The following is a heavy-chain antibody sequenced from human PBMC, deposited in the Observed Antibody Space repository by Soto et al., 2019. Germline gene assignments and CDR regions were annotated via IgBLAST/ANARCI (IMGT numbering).Heavy chain of an antibody. CDR2: IYPGDSDT. CDR1: GYSFTSYW. V-gene: IGHV5-51*01. J-gene: IGHJ6*02. Sequence: PGESLKISCKGSGYSFTSYWIGWVRHMPGKGLELMGIIYPGDSDTRYNPSFQDQVTISADKSINTAYLQWSSLKASDSAIYYCARLRNWNYASGMDVWGLGTTVTVSS. CDR3: ARLRNWNYASGMDV. D-gene: IGHD1-7*01.